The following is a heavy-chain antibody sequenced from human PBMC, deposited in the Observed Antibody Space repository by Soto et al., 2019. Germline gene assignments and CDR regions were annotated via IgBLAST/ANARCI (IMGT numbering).Heavy chain of an antibody. D-gene: IGHD3-22*01. V-gene: IGHV4-30-2*01. Sequence: QLQLQESGSGLVKPSQTLSLTCAVSGGSISSGGYSWSWIRQPPGKGLEWIGYIYHSGSTYYNPSLKSRVTISVDRSKNQFSLKLSSVTAADTAVYYCARVGGNYYDSSGYWNWFDPWGQGTLVTVSS. J-gene: IGHJ5*02. CDR2: IYHSGST. CDR1: GGSISSGGYS. CDR3: ARVGGNYYDSSGYWNWFDP.